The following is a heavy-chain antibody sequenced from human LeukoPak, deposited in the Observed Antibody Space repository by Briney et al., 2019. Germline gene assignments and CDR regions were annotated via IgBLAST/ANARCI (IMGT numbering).Heavy chain of an antibody. CDR1: GGTFSSYA. V-gene: IGHV1-69*01. CDR3: AGGYDFWSGSPYYYYYMDV. J-gene: IGHJ6*03. D-gene: IGHD3-3*01. Sequence: SVKVSCKASGGTFSSYAISWVRQAPGQGLEWMGGIIPIFGTANYAQKFQGRVTITADESTSTAYMELSSLRSEDAAVYYCAGGYDFWSGSPYYYYYMDVWGKGTTVTVSS. CDR2: IIPIFGTA.